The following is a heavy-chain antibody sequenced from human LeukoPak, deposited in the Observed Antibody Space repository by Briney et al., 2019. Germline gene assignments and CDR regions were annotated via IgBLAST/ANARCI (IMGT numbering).Heavy chain of an antibody. Sequence: PGGSLRLSCAASGFTFSSYSMNWVRQAPGKGLEWVSSISSSSSYIYYADSVKGRFPISRDNAKNSLYLQMNSLRAEDTAVYYCARDQRYYDSSGYLDYWGQGTLVTVSS. CDR3: ARDQRYYDSSGYLDY. V-gene: IGHV3-21*01. J-gene: IGHJ4*02. D-gene: IGHD3-22*01. CDR1: GFTFSSYS. CDR2: ISSSSSYI.